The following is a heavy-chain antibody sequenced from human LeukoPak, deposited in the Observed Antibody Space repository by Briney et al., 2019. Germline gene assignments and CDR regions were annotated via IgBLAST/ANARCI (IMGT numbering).Heavy chain of an antibody. CDR3: ARDGDGYNWGYYFDY. V-gene: IGHV3-48*03. CDR1: GFTFSSYE. J-gene: IGHJ4*02. CDR2: ISSSGSTI. D-gene: IGHD5-24*01. Sequence: PGGSLRLSCAASGFTFSSYEMNWVRQAPGKGLEWVSYISSSGSTIYYADSVKGRFTISRDNAKISLYLQMNSLRAEDTAVYYCARDGDGYNWGYYFDYWGQGTLVTVSS.